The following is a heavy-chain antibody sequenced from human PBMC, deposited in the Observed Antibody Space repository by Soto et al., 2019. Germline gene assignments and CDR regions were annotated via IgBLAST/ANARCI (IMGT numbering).Heavy chain of an antibody. D-gene: IGHD2-15*01. CDR2: IWYDGSNK. CDR3: ARGYCSGGSCYYPSRNWFDP. CDR1: GFTFSSYG. V-gene: IGHV3-33*01. J-gene: IGHJ5*02. Sequence: SLRLSCAASGFTFSSYGMHWVRQAPGKGLEWVAVIWYDGSNKYYADSVKGRFTISRDNSKNTLYLQMNSLRAEDTAVYYCARGYCSGGSCYYPSRNWFDPWGQGTLVTVSS.